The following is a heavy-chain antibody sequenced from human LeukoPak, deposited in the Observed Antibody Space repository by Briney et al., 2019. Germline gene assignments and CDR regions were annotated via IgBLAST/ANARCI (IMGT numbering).Heavy chain of an antibody. Sequence: ASVKVSCKASGYTFTGYYMHWVRQAPGQGLEWMGRINPNSGGTNYAQKLQDRVTMTRDTSISTAYMELRRLRSDDTAVYYCARARITMIVVVPPDYWGQGTLVTVSS. CDR2: INPNSGGT. CDR3: ARARITMIVVVPPDY. CDR1: GYTFTGYY. V-gene: IGHV1-2*06. D-gene: IGHD3-22*01. J-gene: IGHJ4*02.